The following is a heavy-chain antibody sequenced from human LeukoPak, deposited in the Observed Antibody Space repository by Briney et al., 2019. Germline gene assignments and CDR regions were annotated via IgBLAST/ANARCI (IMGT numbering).Heavy chain of an antibody. Sequence: SETLSLTCTVSGGSISSGSYYWSWIRQPAGKGLEWIGRIYTSGSTNYNPSLKSRVTISVGTSKNQFSLKLSSVTAADTAVYYCARDYPSNYDFWSGYHSGGMDVWGQGTTVTVSS. CDR2: IYTSGST. V-gene: IGHV4-61*02. CDR1: GGSISSGSYY. D-gene: IGHD3-3*01. CDR3: ARDYPSNYDFWSGYHSGGMDV. J-gene: IGHJ6*02.